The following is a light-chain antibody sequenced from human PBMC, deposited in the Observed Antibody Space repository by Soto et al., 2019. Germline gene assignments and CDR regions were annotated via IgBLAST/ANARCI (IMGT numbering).Light chain of an antibody. J-gene: IGLJ2*01. CDR3: QSFDSSLSGFVA. Sequence: QSALTQPPSVSGAPGQRVTISCTGTGSNIGAGYDIHWYQQFPGTAPKLLIYANTHRPSGVPDRFSGFKSGTSASLAISGLQAEDEADYYCQSFDSSLSGFVAFGGGTKLTVL. V-gene: IGLV1-40*01. CDR2: ANT. CDR1: GSNIGAGYD.